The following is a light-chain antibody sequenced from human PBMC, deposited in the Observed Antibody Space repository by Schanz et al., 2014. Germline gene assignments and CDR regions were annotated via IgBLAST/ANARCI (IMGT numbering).Light chain of an antibody. Sequence: QSALTQPPSASGSPGQSVTISCTGTSSDVGGYNYVSWYQQYPGKAPKLMIYEVNKRPSGVPDRFSGSKSGNTASLTVSGLQAEDEADYYCSSNGGVNIYVFGTGTKLTVL. CDR1: SSDVGGYNY. V-gene: IGLV2-8*01. CDR2: EVN. CDR3: SSNGGVNIYV. J-gene: IGLJ1*01.